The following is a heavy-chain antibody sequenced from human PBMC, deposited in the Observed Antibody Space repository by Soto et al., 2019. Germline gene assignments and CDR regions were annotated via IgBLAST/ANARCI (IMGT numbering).Heavy chain of an antibody. J-gene: IGHJ5*02. Sequence: SETLSLTCTVSGGSVSSGSYYWSWIRQPPGKGLEWIGYIYYSGSTNYNPSLKSRVTISVDTSKNQFSLKLSSVTAADTAVYYCAIRAGYCSGGSCYSRWFDPWGQGTLVTVSS. CDR2: IYYSGST. CDR1: GGSVSSGSYY. V-gene: IGHV4-61*01. CDR3: AIRAGYCSGGSCYSRWFDP. D-gene: IGHD2-15*01.